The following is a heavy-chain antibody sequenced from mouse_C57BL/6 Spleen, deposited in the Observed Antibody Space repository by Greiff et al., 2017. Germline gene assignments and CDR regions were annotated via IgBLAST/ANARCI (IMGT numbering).Heavy chain of an antibody. CDR1: CYTFTSYW. Sequence: QVQLQQPGAELVRPGTSVKLSCKASCYTFTSYWMHWVKQRPGQGLEWIGVIDPSDSYTNYNQKFKGKATLTVDTSSSTAYMQLSSLTSEDSAVYYCARRGNEGFAYWGQGTLVTVSA. J-gene: IGHJ3*01. V-gene: IGHV1-59*01. CDR3: ARRGNEGFAY. D-gene: IGHD2-1*01. CDR2: IDPSDSYT.